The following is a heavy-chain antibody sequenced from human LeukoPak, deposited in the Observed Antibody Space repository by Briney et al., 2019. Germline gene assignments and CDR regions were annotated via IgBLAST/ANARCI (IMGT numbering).Heavy chain of an antibody. CDR1: GGFISSHY. J-gene: IGHJ4*02. D-gene: IGHD2-2*01. Sequence: SETLSLTCTVSGGFISSHYWSWIRQPPGKGLEWIGYIYYSGSTNYNPSLKSRVTISVDTSKNQFSLKLSSVTAADTAVYYCARARPDTVVDTYYFVYWGQGTLVTVSS. CDR2: IYYSGST. V-gene: IGHV4-59*11. CDR3: ARARPDTVVDTYYFVY.